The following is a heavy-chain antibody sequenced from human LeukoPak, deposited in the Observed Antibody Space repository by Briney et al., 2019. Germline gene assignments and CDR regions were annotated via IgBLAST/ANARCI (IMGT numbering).Heavy chain of an antibody. Sequence: GESLRLSCAASGFTLSYYTMNWVRQAPGKGLEWVSFIYSSSSYIYYADSVKGGFTISRDNAKTSLYLQMNSLRAEYTAVYYCARDSAAEYYDSSTYNSLVDYWGQGTLVTVSS. J-gene: IGHJ4*02. CDR3: ARDSAAEYYDSSTYNSLVDY. V-gene: IGHV3-21*01. CDR2: IYSSSSYI. D-gene: IGHD3-22*01. CDR1: GFTLSYYT.